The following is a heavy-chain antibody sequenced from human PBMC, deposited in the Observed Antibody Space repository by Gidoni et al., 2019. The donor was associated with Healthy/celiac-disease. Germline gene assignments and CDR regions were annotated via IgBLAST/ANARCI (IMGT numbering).Heavy chain of an antibody. CDR3: ASTYYDILTGYWAGVGGRLSWFDP. Sequence: ASGGTFSSYAISWVRQAPGQGLEWIGGIIPIFGTANYAQKFQGRVTITADKSTSTAYMELSSLRSEDTAVYYCASTYYDILTGYWAGVGGRLSWFDPWGQGTLVTVSS. V-gene: IGHV1-69*06. J-gene: IGHJ5*02. D-gene: IGHD3-9*01. CDR2: IIPIFGTA. CDR1: GGTFSSYA.